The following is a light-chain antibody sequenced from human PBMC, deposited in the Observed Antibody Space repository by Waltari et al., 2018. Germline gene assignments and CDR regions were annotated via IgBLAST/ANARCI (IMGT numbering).Light chain of an antibody. J-gene: IGKJ1*01. CDR2: GAS. V-gene: IGKV3-15*01. CDR3: QQYDNWRT. CDR1: ESVSSN. Sequence: EIVMTQSPAILSVSPGERVTLSCRASESVSSNLAWYQQKPGQAPRLLIYGASTRATGIPDGFGGSGSGTVFTLTITSLQSEDVAVYYCQQYDNWRTFGQGTKVEI.